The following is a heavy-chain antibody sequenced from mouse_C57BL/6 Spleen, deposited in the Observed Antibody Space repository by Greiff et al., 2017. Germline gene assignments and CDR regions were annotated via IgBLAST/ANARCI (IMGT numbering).Heavy chain of an antibody. J-gene: IGHJ4*01. CDR2: INPNNGGT. D-gene: IGHD2-5*01. CDR3: ARPAYYSNYGAMDY. Sequence: VQLKESGPELVKPGASVKIPCKASGYTFTDYNMDWVKQSHGKSLEWIGDINPNNGGTIYNQKFKGKATLTVDKSSSTAYMELRSLPSEDTAVYYCARPAYYSNYGAMDYWGQGTSVTVSS. CDR1: GYTFTDYN. V-gene: IGHV1-18*01.